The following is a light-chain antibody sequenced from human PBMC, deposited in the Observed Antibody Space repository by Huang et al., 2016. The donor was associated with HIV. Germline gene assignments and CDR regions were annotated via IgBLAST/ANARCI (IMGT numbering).Light chain of an antibody. CDR2: SAS. CDR3: LQANISPRS. J-gene: IGKJ5*01. CDR1: QDISIW. Sequence: DIQMTQSPSSLSASEGDTVTITCRASQDISIWLAWYQQKPREAPTILIHSASILVSGVPLRFSGSGSGTNFSLTINGLRPDDFATYYCLQANISPRSFGQGTRLDIQ. V-gene: IGKV1-12*01.